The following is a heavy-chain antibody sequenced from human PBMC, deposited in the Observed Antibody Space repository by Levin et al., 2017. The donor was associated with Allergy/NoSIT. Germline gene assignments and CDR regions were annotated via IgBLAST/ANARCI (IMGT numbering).Heavy chain of an antibody. J-gene: IGHJ4*02. V-gene: IGHV3-15*01. Sequence: GESLKISCAASGFTFSNAWMSWVRQAPGKGLEWVGRIKSKTDGGTTDYAAPVKGRFTISRDDSKNTLYLQMNSLKTEDTAVYYCTTHPSYRGYDYYVGYWGQGTLVTVSS. CDR1: GFTFSNAW. CDR3: TTHPSYRGYDYYVGY. D-gene: IGHD5-12*01. CDR2: IKSKTDGGTT.